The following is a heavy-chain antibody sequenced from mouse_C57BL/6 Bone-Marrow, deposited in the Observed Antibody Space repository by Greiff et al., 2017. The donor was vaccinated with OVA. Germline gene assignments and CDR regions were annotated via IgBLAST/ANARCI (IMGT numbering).Heavy chain of an antibody. CDR1: GYTFTEYT. J-gene: IGHJ1*03. CDR3: ARHEADYGSSYVNWYFDV. V-gene: IGHV1-62-2*01. D-gene: IGHD1-1*01. Sequence: VQLQQSGAELVKPGASVKLSCKASGYTFTEYTIHWVKQRSGQGLEWIGWFYPGSGSIKYNEKFKDKATLTADKSSSTVYMELSRLTSEDSAVYFCARHEADYGSSYVNWYFDVWGTGTTVTVSS. CDR2: FYPGSGSI.